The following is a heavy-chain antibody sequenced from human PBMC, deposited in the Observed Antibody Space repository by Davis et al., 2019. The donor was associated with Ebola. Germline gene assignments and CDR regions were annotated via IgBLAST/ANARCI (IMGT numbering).Heavy chain of an antibody. V-gene: IGHV4-59*01. CDR1: GGSISSYY. J-gene: IGHJ4*02. CDR3: SRFTRGVGYNAFDY. CDR2: IYYSGST. D-gene: IGHD5-24*01. Sequence: MPSETLSLTCTVSGGSISSYYWSWIRQPPGKGLEWIGYIYYSGSTNYNPSLKSRVTISVDTSKNQFSLKLSSVTAADTAVYYCSRFTRGVGYNAFDYWGQGTLVTVS.